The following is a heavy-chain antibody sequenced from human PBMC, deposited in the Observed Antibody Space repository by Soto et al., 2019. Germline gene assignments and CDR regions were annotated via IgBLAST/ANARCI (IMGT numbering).Heavy chain of an antibody. V-gene: IGHV3-9*01. D-gene: IGHD2-2*01. Sequence: GGSLRLSCAASGFTFDDYAMHWVRQAPGKGLEWVSGISWNSGSIGYADSVKGRFTISRDNAKNSLYLQMNRLIAEDTALYYWTKDSCSTSCCAIDFNCGKEVWGEGTTVTVSS. CDR3: TKDSCSTSCCAIDFNCGKEV. CDR1: GFTFDDYA. J-gene: IGHJ6*04. CDR2: ISWNSGSI.